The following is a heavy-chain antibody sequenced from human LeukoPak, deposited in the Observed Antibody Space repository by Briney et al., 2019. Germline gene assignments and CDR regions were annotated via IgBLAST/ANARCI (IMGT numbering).Heavy chain of an antibody. Sequence: GGSLRLSCTASGFTFGGYAMSWFRQAPGKGLEWVGFIRSKAYGGTTEYATSVKGRFTISRDDSKSIAYLQMNSLKTEDTAVYYCTGYIVVVVAAMYWGQGTLVTVSS. J-gene: IGHJ4*02. D-gene: IGHD2-15*01. CDR1: GFTFGGYA. CDR3: TGYIVVVVAAMY. CDR2: IRSKAYGGTT. V-gene: IGHV3-49*03.